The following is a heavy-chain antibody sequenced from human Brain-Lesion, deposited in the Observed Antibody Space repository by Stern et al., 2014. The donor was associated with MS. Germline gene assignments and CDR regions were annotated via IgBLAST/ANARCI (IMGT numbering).Heavy chain of an antibody. CDR1: GFTFSSYT. J-gene: IGHJ6*02. Sequence: EVQLVESGGGLVKPGGSLGLSCAASGFTFSSYTMNWVRQAPGKGLEWVSSINRGSDYIYYADSVKGRFTISRDNAKNSLYLQMNSLRAEDTALYYCARVETPLADFYYYYGMDVWGQGTTVTVSS. D-gene: IGHD5-18*01. CDR3: ARVETPLADFYYYYGMDV. CDR2: INRGSDYI. V-gene: IGHV3-21*01.